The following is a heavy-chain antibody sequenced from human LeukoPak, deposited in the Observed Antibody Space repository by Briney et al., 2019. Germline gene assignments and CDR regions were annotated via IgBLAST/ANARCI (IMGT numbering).Heavy chain of an antibody. CDR2: INHSGST. D-gene: IGHD3-22*01. CDR1: GGSFSGYY. Sequence: SETLSLTCAVYGGSFSGYYWSWIRQPPGKGLEWIGEINHSGSTNYNPSLKSRVTISVDTSKNQFSLKLNSVTAADTAVYYCARVRGYDSSGYGAFDIWGQGTMVTVSS. CDR3: ARVRGYDSSGYGAFDI. V-gene: IGHV4-34*01. J-gene: IGHJ3*02.